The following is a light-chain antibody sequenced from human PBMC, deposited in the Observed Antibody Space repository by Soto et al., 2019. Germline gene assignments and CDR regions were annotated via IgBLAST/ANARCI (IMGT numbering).Light chain of an antibody. CDR1: QSISSW. J-gene: IGKJ1*01. V-gene: IGKV1-5*01. CDR2: DAS. CDR3: QQYSSYWT. Sequence: DIQMTQSPSTLSSSVGDRVTLTCRASQSISSWLAWYQRKPGKAPKLLIYDASSLESGVPSRFSGRGSGTEFTLTISSMQPDDFATYYCQQYSSYWTFAQGTKVDIK.